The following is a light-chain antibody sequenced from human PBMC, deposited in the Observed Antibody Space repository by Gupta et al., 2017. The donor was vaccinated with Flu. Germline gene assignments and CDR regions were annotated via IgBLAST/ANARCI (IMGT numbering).Light chain of an antibody. CDR2: NVF. CDR1: QIIPNNF. Sequence: DIVLTQSPGTLSLSPWEGTTLSCRASQIIPNNFLHWYQQKPGQPPRVVIYNVFSRPTDLPDRFSGSGSGTDFTLTISRLEPEDFAVYYCQQEHLSPITFGGGTRVEI. CDR3: QQEHLSPIT. V-gene: IGKV3-20*01. J-gene: IGKJ4*01.